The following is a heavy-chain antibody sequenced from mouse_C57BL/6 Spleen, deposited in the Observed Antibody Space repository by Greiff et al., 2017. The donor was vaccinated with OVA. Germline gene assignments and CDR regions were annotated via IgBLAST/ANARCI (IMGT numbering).Heavy chain of an antibody. CDR1: GFNIKDDY. V-gene: IGHV14-4*01. J-gene: IGHJ2*01. CDR3: TTCYYGSSYFDY. Sequence: SGAELVRPGASVKLSCTASGFNIKDDYMHWVKQRPEQGLEWIGWIDPENGDTEYASKFQGKATITADTSSNTAYLQLSSLTSEDTAVYYCTTCYYGSSYFDYWGQGTTLTVSS. CDR2: IDPENGDT. D-gene: IGHD1-1*01.